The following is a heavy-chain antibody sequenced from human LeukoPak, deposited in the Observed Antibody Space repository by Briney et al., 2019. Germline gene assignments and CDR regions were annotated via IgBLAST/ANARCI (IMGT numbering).Heavy chain of an antibody. D-gene: IGHD3-9*01. CDR1: GFTFSSYW. CDR2: IKQDGSEK. CDR3: ARGSGSEDYDILTGYDAFDI. Sequence: GGSLRLSCAASGFTFSSYWMSWVRQAPGKGLEWVANIKQDGSEKYYVDSVKGRFTISRDNAKNSLYLQMNSLRAEDTAVYYCARGSGSEDYDILTGYDAFDIWGQGTIVTVSS. V-gene: IGHV3-7*01. J-gene: IGHJ3*02.